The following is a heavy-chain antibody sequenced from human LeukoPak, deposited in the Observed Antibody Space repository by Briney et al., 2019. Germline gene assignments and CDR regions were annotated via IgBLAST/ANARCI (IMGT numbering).Heavy chain of an antibody. V-gene: IGHV3-30*09. Sequence: GGSLRLSCEASGFTFSYFSMHWVRQAPGKGLEWVAVVSSDGDKKNYADSVKGRFDISRDNSKNTLSLQMSNVRPEDTALYYCAKEGLYTTDWYGNWFDSWGQGTLVTVSS. CDR3: AKEGLYTTDWYGNWFDS. CDR1: GFTFSYFS. D-gene: IGHD2-2*02. J-gene: IGHJ5*01. CDR2: VSSDGDKK.